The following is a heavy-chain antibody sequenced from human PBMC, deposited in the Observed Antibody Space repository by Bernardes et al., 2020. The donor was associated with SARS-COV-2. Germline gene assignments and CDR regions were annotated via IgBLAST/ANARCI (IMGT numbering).Heavy chain of an antibody. CDR3: ARDWEVVAGVSYNWFDP. D-gene: IGHD6-19*01. CDR2: IWYDGSNK. CDR1: GFTFSSYG. Sequence: GSLRLSCAASGFTFSSYGMHWVRQAPGKGLEWVAVIWYDGSNKYYADSVKGRFTISRDNSKNTLYLQMNSLRAEDTAVYYCARDWEVVAGVSYNWFDPWGQGTLVTVSS. V-gene: IGHV3-33*01. J-gene: IGHJ5*02.